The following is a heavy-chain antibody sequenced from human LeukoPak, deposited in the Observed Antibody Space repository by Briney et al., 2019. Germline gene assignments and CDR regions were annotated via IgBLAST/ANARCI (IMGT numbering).Heavy chain of an antibody. J-gene: IGHJ5*02. Sequence: PGGSLRLSCVASGFSFSSSYWMHWVRQAPGKGPEWLANIKYDGSEKFYADSVKGRFTISRDNAKNSLYLEMNNLRAEDTAVYFCARDHQVRNRWFDPWGQGTLVTVSS. CDR3: ARDHQVRNRWFDP. CDR2: IKYDGSEK. CDR1: GFSFSSSYW. V-gene: IGHV3-7*01.